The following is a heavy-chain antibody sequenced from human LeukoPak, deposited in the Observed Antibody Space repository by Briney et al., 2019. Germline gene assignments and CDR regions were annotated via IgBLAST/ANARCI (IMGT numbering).Heavy chain of an antibody. V-gene: IGHV3-30-3*01. CDR2: ISYDGSNK. CDR3: AREALPYYYGSGGNWFDP. CDR1: GFTFSSYA. Sequence: GGSLRLSCAASGFTFSSYAMHWVRQAPGKGLEWVAVISYDGSNKYYADSVKGRFTISRDNSKNTLYLQMNSLRAEDTAVYYCAREALPYYYGSGGNWFDPWGQGTLVTVSS. D-gene: IGHD3-10*01. J-gene: IGHJ5*02.